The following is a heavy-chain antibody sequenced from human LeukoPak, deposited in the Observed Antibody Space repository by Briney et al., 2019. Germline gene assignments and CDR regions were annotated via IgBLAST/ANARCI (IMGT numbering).Heavy chain of an antibody. V-gene: IGHV1-69*05. Sequence: GASVNVSCKVSRGTFSSHAISWVPQAPGQGLEWVGGMTPIFGTTNYAQKFQGRGTITTDESTSRGYMELRSLRSDDTAVYYCARGDSGYDYGFDNWGQGTLVTVSS. CDR1: RGTFSSHA. CDR2: MTPIFGTT. D-gene: IGHD5-12*01. CDR3: ARGDSGYDYGFDN. J-gene: IGHJ4*01.